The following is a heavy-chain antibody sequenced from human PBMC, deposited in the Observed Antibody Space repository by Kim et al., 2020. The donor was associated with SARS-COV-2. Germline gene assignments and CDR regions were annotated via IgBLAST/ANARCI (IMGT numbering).Heavy chain of an antibody. CDR2: ISNDGHYK. J-gene: IGHJ4*02. V-gene: IGHV3-33*05. CDR1: GFTFSTNG. CDR3: ARDLCRGDHKFFDY. Sequence: GGSLRLSCAASGFTFSTNGMHWVRQAPGKGLEWVAVISNDGHYKSYADSVRGRFIISRDNSENTLDLQMHSLRAEDTAVYYCARDLCRGDHKFFDYWGQG. D-gene: IGHD2-15*01.